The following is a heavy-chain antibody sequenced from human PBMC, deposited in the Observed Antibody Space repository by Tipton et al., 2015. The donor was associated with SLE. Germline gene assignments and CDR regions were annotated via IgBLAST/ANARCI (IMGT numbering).Heavy chain of an antibody. CDR2: IYHRGST. J-gene: IGHJ4*02. CDR1: DGSISRHY. CDR3: ARFHVKSYYEFDC. D-gene: IGHD3-10*01. Sequence: TLSLTCTVSDGSISRHYWNWIRQTPGKGLEWIGNIYHRGSTKYNLSLESRVTMSVETSKNQFTLRLASVTAADTAVYYCARFHVKSYYEFDCWGQGTLVTVSS. V-gene: IGHV4-59*11.